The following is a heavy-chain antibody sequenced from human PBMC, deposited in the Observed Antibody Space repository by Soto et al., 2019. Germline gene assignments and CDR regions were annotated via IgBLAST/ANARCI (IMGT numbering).Heavy chain of an antibody. V-gene: IGHV3-23*01. CDR2: ISGSGGST. J-gene: IGHJ4*02. CDR3: AKDSSGWYDFDY. D-gene: IGHD6-19*01. CDR1: GFTFSSYA. Sequence: EVQLLESGGGLVQPGGSLRLSCAASGFTFSSYAMSWVRQAPGKGLEWVSAISGSGGSTYYADSVKGRFTISRDNSKNTLYLQMNILRAEDTAVYYCAKDSSGWYDFDYWVQGTLVTVSS.